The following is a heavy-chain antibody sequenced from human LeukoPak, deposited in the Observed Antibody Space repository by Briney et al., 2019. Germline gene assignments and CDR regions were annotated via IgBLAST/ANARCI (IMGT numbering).Heavy chain of an antibody. Sequence: SLRLSCAASGFTFSSYGMHWVRQAPGKGLEWVAVISYDGSNKYYADSVKGRFTISRDNSKNTLYLQMNSLRAEDTAVYYCAKPVLSGSYGTDSWGQGTLVTVSS. V-gene: IGHV3-30*18. D-gene: IGHD1-26*01. CDR1: GFTFSSYG. J-gene: IGHJ4*02. CDR3: AKPVLSGSYGTDS. CDR2: ISYDGSNK.